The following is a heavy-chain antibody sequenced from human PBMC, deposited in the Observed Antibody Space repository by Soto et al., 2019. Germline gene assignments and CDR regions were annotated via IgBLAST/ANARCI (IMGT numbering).Heavy chain of an antibody. Sequence: QVQLVESGGGVVQPGRSLRLSCAASGFTFSSYGMHWVRQAPGKGLEGVAVIWYDGSNKYYADSVKGRFTISRDNSKNTLYLQMNSLRAEDTAVYYCARDHEDDSSGYYPSQPDYWGQGTLVTVSS. CDR2: IWYDGSNK. V-gene: IGHV3-33*01. D-gene: IGHD3-22*01. CDR1: GFTFSSYG. CDR3: ARDHEDDSSGYYPSQPDY. J-gene: IGHJ4*02.